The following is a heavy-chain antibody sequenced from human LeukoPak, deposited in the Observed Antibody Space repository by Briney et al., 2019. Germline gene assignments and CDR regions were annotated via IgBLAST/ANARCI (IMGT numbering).Heavy chain of an antibody. J-gene: IGHJ3*02. D-gene: IGHD3-22*01. CDR3: AEYYYDSSGNSGVAFDI. V-gene: IGHV1-2*02. CDR1: GYTFTGYY. CDR2: INPNSGGT. Sequence: GASVKVSCKASGYTFTGYYMHRVRQAPGQGLEWMGWINPNSGGTNYAQKFQGRVTMTRDTSISTAYMELSRLRSDDTAVYYCAEYYYDSSGNSGVAFDIWGQGTMVTVSS.